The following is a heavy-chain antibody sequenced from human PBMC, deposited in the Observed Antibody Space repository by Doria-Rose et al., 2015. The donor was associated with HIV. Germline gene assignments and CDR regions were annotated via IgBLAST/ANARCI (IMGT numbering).Heavy chain of an antibody. Sequence: QVQLQESGPGLVRPSQTLSLTCTVSGVSISSGDSFWSWIRQPPGKGPEWIGYISSSGTSYYYPSLRGRLTISLDASKSQSSLTLNSVTAADTAAYYCARARNYGFPHFFDFWGQGTLVTVSS. CDR2: ISSSGTS. J-gene: IGHJ4*02. D-gene: IGHD3-10*01. CDR3: ARARNYGFPHFFDF. V-gene: IGHV4-30-4*01. CDR1: GVSISSGDSF.